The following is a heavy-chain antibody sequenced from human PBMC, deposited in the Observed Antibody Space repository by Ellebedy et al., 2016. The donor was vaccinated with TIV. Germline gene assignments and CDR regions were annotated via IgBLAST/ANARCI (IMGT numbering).Heavy chain of an antibody. CDR1: GGSFSGYY. J-gene: IGHJ4*02. Sequence: SETLSLTCAVYGGSFSGYYWSWIRQPPGKGLEWIGEINHSGSTNYNPSLKSRVTISVDTSKNQFSLKLSSVTAADTAVYYCASFERGSWYDYWGQGTLVTVSS. CDR2: INHSGST. CDR3: ASFERGSWYDY. V-gene: IGHV4-34*01. D-gene: IGHD6-13*01.